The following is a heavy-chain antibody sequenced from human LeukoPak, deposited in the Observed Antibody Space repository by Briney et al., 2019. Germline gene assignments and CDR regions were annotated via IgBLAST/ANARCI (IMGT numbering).Heavy chain of an antibody. Sequence: GGSLRLSCAASGFTFSSYAMSWVRQAPGKGLEWVSTISGSGGSTYYADSVKGRFTISRDNSKNTLFLQMDSLRAEDTAIYYCAKDGGYSKYDNYHFDYWGQGTLVTVSS. CDR3: AKDGGYSKYDNYHFDY. V-gene: IGHV3-23*01. CDR2: ISGSGGST. D-gene: IGHD5-12*01. CDR1: GFTFSSYA. J-gene: IGHJ4*02.